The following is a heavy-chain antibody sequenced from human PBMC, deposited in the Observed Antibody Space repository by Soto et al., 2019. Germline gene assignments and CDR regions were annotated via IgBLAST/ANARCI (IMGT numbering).Heavy chain of an antibody. CDR1: GFTFGDYA. Sequence: GGSLRLSCTASGFTFGDYAMSWFRQAPGKGLEWVGFIRSKAYGGTTEYAASVKGRFTISRDDSKSIAYLQMNSLKTEDTAVFYCTRGVLRFLEWLLRCDYWGQGTLVTVSS. J-gene: IGHJ4*02. D-gene: IGHD3-3*01. V-gene: IGHV3-49*03. CDR2: IRSKAYGGTT. CDR3: TRGVLRFLEWLLRCDY.